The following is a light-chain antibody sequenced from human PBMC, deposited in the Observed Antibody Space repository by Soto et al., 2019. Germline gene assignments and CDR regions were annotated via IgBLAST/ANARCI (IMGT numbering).Light chain of an antibody. J-gene: IGLJ1*01. CDR2: DVS. Sequence: QSVLTQPVSVSGSPGQSITISCTGTSSDVGGYNYVSWYQQHPGKAPKLMIYDVSNRPSGVSNRFSGSKSGNTASLTISGLQAEDEADYYCNSYTRSITYVFGTGT. V-gene: IGLV2-14*03. CDR3: NSYTRSITYV. CDR1: SSDVGGYNY.